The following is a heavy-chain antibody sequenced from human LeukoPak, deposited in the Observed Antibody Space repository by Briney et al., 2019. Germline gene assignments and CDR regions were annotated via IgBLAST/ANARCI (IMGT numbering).Heavy chain of an antibody. CDR2: IIPIFGIA. CDR1: GGTFSSYA. CDR3: VSSPVEYFQH. V-gene: IGHV1-69*04. Sequence: SVKVSCKASGGTFSSYAISWVRQAPGQGLEWMGRIIPIFGIANYAQKFQGRVTITADKSTSTAYMELSSLRSEDTAVYYCVSSPVEYFQHWGQGTLVTVSS. J-gene: IGHJ1*01.